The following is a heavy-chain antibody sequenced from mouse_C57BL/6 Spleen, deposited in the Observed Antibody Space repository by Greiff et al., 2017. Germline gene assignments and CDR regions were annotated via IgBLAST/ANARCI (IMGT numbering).Heavy chain of an antibody. CDR1: GYTFTSYW. CDR3: ARYGTTVVAYWYFDF. CDR2: IDPNSGGT. Sequence: QVQLKQPGAELVKPGASVKLSCKASGYTFTSYWMHWVKQRPGRGLEWIGRIDPNSGGTKYNAKFQSKATLTVDKPSSTAYMQLCSLTSEYSAFYVCARYGTTVVAYWYFDFWGTGTTVTVSS. J-gene: IGHJ1*03. D-gene: IGHD1-1*01. V-gene: IGHV1-72*01.